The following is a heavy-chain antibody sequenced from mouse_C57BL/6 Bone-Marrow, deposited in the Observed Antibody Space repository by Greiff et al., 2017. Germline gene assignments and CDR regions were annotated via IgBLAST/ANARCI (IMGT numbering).Heavy chain of an antibody. V-gene: IGHV7-3*01. CDR2: IRNKANGYTT. CDR3: ASLTTVVSYWYFDG. D-gene: IGHD1-1*01. Sequence: DVKLVESGGGLVQPGGSLSLSCAASGFTFTDYYMSWVRQPPGKALEWLGFIRNKANGYTTEYSASVKGRFTISRDNSQCILYHKRNALRAEDRATYYCASLTTVVSYWYFDGWGTGTTVTVSS. J-gene: IGHJ1*03. CDR1: GFTFTDYY.